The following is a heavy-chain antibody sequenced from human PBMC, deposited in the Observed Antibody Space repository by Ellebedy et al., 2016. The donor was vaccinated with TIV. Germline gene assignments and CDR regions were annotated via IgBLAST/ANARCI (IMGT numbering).Heavy chain of an antibody. CDR3: ARRYTSGWAPFHY. CDR2: ISSGGTT. D-gene: IGHD6-19*01. J-gene: IGHJ4*02. CDR1: GGSFSGYY. Sequence: ETLSLTCAIYGGSFSGYYWSWVRQAPGKGLEWVSVISSGGTTYYADSVKGRFSVSRDNANNTMYLQMNSLRAEDTAIYYCARRYTSGWAPFHYWGQGTLVTVSS. V-gene: IGHV3-66*01.